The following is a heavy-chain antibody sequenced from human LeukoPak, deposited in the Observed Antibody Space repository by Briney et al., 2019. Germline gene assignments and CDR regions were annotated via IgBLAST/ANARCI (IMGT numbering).Heavy chain of an antibody. D-gene: IGHD6-6*01. CDR1: GFTFSNYW. Sequence: PGGSLRLSCAASGFTFSNYWMTWVRQAPGKGLEWVANIRQDGREKNYVDSVKGRFTISRDNAKNSLILQMNRLRAEDTAVYYCARDVSDENGSASRIHLDSWGREPWSPSPQ. V-gene: IGHV3-7*03. CDR3: ARDVSDENGSASRIHLDS. CDR2: IRQDGREK. J-gene: IGHJ4*02.